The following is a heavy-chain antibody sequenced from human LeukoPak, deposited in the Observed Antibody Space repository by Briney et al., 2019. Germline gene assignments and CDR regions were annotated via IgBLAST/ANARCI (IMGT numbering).Heavy chain of an antibody. D-gene: IGHD2-2*01. Sequence: SETLSLTCAVYGGSFSGYYWSWIRQPPGKGLEWIGEINHSGSTNYNPSLKSRVTISVDTSKNQFSLKLSSATAADTAVYYCARGPHTYCSSTSCYVGIGAIFEVVIIGGAFDIWGQGTMVTVSS. CDR3: ARGPHTYCSSTSCYVGIGAIFEVVIIGGAFDI. CDR2: INHSGST. V-gene: IGHV4-34*01. J-gene: IGHJ3*02. CDR1: GGSFSGYY.